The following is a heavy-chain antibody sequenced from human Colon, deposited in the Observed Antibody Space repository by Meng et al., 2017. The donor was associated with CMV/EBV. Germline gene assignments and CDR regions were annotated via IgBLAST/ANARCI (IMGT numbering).Heavy chain of an antibody. Sequence: FFGFPPSSSGLSVGRVRQPPGKALEWLALSYWDDEKRYSPALKSRLTITKDTSKNQVVLTMTNMDPVDTGAYYCAHAYTVTAYAFDYWGQGALVTVSS. CDR2: SYWDDEK. J-gene: IGHJ4*02. CDR3: AHAYTVTAYAFDY. CDR1: GFPPSSSGLS. V-gene: IGHV2-5*02. D-gene: IGHD4-17*01.